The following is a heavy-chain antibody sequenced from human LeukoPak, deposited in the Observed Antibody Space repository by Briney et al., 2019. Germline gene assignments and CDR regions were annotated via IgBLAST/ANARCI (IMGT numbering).Heavy chain of an antibody. V-gene: IGHV4-61*02. CDR2: MYSSGTT. D-gene: IGHD6-19*01. J-gene: IGHJ5*02. CDR1: GGSISSGSYS. CDR3: ARDFLAVAGQNWFDP. Sequence: PSQTLSLTCTVSGGSISSGSYSWNWIRQPAGKGLEWIGRMYSSGTTNYNPSLKSRVTISVDTSKNQFSLKLRSVTAADTAVYYCARDFLAVAGQNWFDPWGQGTLVIVSS.